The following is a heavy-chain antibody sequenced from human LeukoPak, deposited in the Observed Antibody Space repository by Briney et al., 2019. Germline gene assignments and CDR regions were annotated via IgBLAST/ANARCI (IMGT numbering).Heavy chain of an antibody. CDR1: GYTFTGYY. Sequence: EASVKVSCKASGYTFTGYYMHWVRQAPGQGLEWMGWINPNSGGTNYAQKFQGRVTITADESTSTAYMELSSLRSEDTAVYYCARDGALAAAGIDHEDYYYYYMDVWGKGTTVTVSS. D-gene: IGHD6-13*01. CDR2: INPNSGGT. J-gene: IGHJ6*03. CDR3: ARDGALAAAGIDHEDYYYYYMDV. V-gene: IGHV1-2*02.